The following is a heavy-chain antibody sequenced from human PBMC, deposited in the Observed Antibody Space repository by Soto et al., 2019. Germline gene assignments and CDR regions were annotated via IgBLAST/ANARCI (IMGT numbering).Heavy chain of an antibody. CDR1: GATLSDYG. CDR2: ILPMFRKT. V-gene: IGHV1-69*06. Sequence: QVRLAQSGAEVRNPGSSVRVSCKASGATLSDYGITWVRQAPRQGLEWVGAILPMFRKTNYAQKFQGRVTIIADKSPATVSLELSRLRSDDTATYYCARVVQLGSNYAMGVWGQGTTVVVSS. J-gene: IGHJ6*02. CDR3: ARVVQLGSNYAMGV. D-gene: IGHD1-1*01.